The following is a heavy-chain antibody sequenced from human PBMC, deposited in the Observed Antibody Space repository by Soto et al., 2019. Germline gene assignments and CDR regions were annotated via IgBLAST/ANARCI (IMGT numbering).Heavy chain of an antibody. V-gene: IGHV3-48*03. CDR2: ISSSGSTI. CDR1: GFTFSSYE. D-gene: IGHD2-15*01. CDR3: ARRRYCSGGSCYSNAFDI. J-gene: IGHJ3*02. Sequence: EVQLVESGGGLVQPGGSLRLSCAASGFTFSSYEMNWVRQAPGKGLEWVSYISSSGSTIYYADSVKGRFTISRDNAKNSLYLQMNSLRAEDTAVYYCARRRYCSGGSCYSNAFDIWGQGTMVTVSS.